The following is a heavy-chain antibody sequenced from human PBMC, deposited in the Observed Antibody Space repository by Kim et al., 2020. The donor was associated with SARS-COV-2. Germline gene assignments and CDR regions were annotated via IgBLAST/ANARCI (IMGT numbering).Heavy chain of an antibody. V-gene: IGHV1-69*04. Sequence: SVKVSCKASGGTFSSYAISWVRQAPGQGLEWMGRIIPILGIANYAQKFQGRVTITADKSTSTAYMELSSLRSEDTAVYYCAREHRLVFLVNGYDWFDPWGQGTLVTVSS. CDR3: AREHRLVFLVNGYDWFDP. CDR2: IIPILGIA. D-gene: IGHD2-8*01. CDR1: GGTFSSYA. J-gene: IGHJ5*02.